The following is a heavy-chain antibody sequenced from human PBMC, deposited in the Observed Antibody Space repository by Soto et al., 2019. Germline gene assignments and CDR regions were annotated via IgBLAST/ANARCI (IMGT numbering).Heavy chain of an antibody. D-gene: IGHD3-3*01. Sequence: QVQLQESGPGLVKPSETLSLTCTVSGGSISSYYWSWIRQPPGKGLEWIGYMYYSGSTNYIPSLKSRVTISIDTSRNQCSLKLSSVTAADTAVYYCARGTFGVVKDWGQGTLVTVSS. CDR1: GGSISSYY. CDR3: ARGTFGVVKD. V-gene: IGHV4-59*01. J-gene: IGHJ4*02. CDR2: MYYSGST.